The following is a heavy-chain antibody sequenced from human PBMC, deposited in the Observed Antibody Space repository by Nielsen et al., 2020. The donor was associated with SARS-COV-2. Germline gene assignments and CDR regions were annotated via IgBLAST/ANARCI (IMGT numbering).Heavy chain of an antibody. CDR2: INPYSGGT. Sequence: ASVKVSCKASGYTFTSFGISWVRQAPGQGLEWMGRINPYSGGTNYAQKFQGTVTMTRDASISTVYMELTSDDTAVYYCARGPYASGWYVRATHYFDSWGQGTLVTVSS. J-gene: IGHJ4*02. CDR3: ARGPYASGWYVRATHYFDS. V-gene: IGHV1-2*06. CDR1: GYTFTSFG. D-gene: IGHD6-19*01.